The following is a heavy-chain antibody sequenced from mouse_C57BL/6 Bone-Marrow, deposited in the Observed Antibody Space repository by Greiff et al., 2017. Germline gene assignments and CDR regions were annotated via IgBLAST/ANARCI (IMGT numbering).Heavy chain of an antibody. Sequence: QVQLQQSGAELVKPGASVKMSCKASGYTFTSYWLPWVKQRPGQGLEWIGDIYPGSGSTNYNEKFKSKATLTVDTSSRPAYMQLSSLTSEGSAIYYCARGRLLRYCRVGGTRTTVTVS. CDR3: ARGRLLRYCRV. V-gene: IGHV1-55*01. CDR2: IYPGSGST. CDR1: GYTFTSYW. J-gene: IGHJ1*03. D-gene: IGHD2-3*01.